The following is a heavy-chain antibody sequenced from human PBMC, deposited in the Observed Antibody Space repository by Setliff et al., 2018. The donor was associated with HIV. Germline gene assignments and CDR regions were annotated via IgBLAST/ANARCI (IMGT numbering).Heavy chain of an antibody. CDR1: GGSFSGYY. CDR3: ARDMTYYFDSSGSFGWFDP. CDR2: INHSGTT. Sequence: SETLSLTCAVYGGSFSGYYWSWIRQPPGKGLEWIGEINHSGTTYYNSSLKSRVTISLDTSKNQFSLKLNSVTAADTAVYYCARDMTYYFDSSGSFGWFDPWGQGTLVTVSS. V-gene: IGHV4-34*01. D-gene: IGHD3-22*01. J-gene: IGHJ5*02.